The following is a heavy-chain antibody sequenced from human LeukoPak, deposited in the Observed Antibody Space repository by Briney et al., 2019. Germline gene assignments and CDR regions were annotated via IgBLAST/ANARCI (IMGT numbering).Heavy chain of an antibody. D-gene: IGHD2-2*01. CDR2: ISYDGSNK. J-gene: IGHJ4*02. V-gene: IGHV3-30*18. CDR1: GFTFSSYG. Sequence: GSLRLSCAASGFTFSSYGMHWVGQAPGKGLEWVAVISYDGSNKYYADSVKGRFTISRDNSKYTLYLQMNSLRAEDTAVYYCAKGTSFDYWGQGTLVTVSS. CDR3: AKGTSFDY.